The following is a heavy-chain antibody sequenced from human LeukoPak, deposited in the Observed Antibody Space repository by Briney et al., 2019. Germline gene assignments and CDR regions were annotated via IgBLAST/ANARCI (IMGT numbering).Heavy chain of an antibody. J-gene: IGHJ4*02. CDR1: GFTFDDYG. D-gene: IGHD2-2*01. CDR3: ARGGPGTIVVVPAAEGTFDY. Sequence: PGGSLRLSCAASGFTFDDYGMSWVRQAPGKGLEWVSGINWNGGSTGYADSVKGRFTISRDNAKNSLYLQMNSLRAEDTALYYCARGGPGTIVVVPAAEGTFDYWRQGTLVTVSS. V-gene: IGHV3-20*04. CDR2: INWNGGST.